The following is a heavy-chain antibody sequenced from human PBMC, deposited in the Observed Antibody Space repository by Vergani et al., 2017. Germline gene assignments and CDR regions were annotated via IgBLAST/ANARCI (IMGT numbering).Heavy chain of an antibody. CDR1: GFFFSSGG. V-gene: IGHV3-74*01. CDR3: ARQESDGWHVDY. D-gene: IGHD5-24*01. Sequence: EVQLVESGGGLVQPGGSLGLSWAAPGFFFSSGGRTWFRQAPGKGPVLFSRIKSVGSITNYADFVRGRFTISRDNARNTLFLQLNDLRAEDTAVYYCARQESDGWHVDYWGQGTLVTVSS. J-gene: IGHJ4*02. CDR2: IKSVGSIT.